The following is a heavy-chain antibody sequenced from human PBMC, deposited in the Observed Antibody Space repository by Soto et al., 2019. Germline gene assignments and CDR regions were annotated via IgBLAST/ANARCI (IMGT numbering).Heavy chain of an antibody. CDR3: ARGALGYDFWSGYYMGRYFDY. CDR1: GGSFSGYY. D-gene: IGHD3-3*01. J-gene: IGHJ4*02. Sequence: SETLSLTCAVYGGSFSGYYWSWIRQPPGKGLEWIGEINHSGSTNYNPSLKSRVTISVGTSKNQFSLKLSSVTAADTAVYYCARGALGYDFWSGYYMGRYFDYWGQGTLVTVSS. V-gene: IGHV4-34*01. CDR2: INHSGST.